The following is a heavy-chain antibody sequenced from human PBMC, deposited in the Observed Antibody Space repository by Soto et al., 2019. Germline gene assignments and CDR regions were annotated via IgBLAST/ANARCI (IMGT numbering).Heavy chain of an antibody. J-gene: IGHJ5*02. D-gene: IGHD1-26*01. V-gene: IGHV3-30*03. CDR2: VCFPGGGE. Sequence: QVQVMESGGGVVQPGRSLRLSCAASGFSLSNSGIHLVRQAPGKGLAWVAAVCFPGGGEYYADSVKGRFTISSDSSNNMVYLEMSSLRVDDTAVYHCVKGPDRWDDSNWVDPWGQGIPVTVSS. CDR1: GFSLSNSG. CDR3: VKGPDRWDDSNWVDP.